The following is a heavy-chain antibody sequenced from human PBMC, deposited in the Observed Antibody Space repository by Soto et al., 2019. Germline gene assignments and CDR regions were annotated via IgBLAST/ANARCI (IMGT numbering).Heavy chain of an antibody. CDR2: ISAYNGDT. J-gene: IGHJ4*02. CDR3: ARTRGYCTGGTCYFDY. V-gene: IGHV1-18*01. CDR1: GYIFTSYG. D-gene: IGHD2-8*02. Sequence: QVQLVQSGAEVKKPGASVKVSCKASGYIFTSYGISWVRQAPGQGPEWMGWISAYNGDTNYAQKLQGRVTMTTDTSTTTAYMERRSLGSDDTAVYYCARTRGYCTGGTCYFDYWGQGTLVTVSS.